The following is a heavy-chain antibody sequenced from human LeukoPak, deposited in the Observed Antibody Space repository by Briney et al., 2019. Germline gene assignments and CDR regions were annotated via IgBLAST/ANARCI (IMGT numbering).Heavy chain of an antibody. D-gene: IGHD6-13*01. CDR3: ARVHSSSWYEGFDY. CDR1: GYTFTSYG. V-gene: IGHV1-18*01. CDR2: ISAYNGNT. J-gene: IGHJ4*02. Sequence: GASVKVSCKASGYTFTSYGISWVRQAPGRGLEWMGWISAYNGNTNYAQKLQGRVTMTTDTSTSTAYMELRSLRSDDTAVYYCARVHSSSWYEGFDYWGQGTLVTVSS.